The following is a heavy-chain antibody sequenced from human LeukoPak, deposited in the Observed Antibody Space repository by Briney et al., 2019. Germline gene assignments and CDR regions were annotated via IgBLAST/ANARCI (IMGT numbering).Heavy chain of an antibody. CDR3: ARLSNPGSMGAFDV. CDR2: ICPGDSDI. Sequence: GESLKISCKASGYSFISYWIAWVRQMPGKGLEWVGIICPGDSDIRYSPSFQGQVAFSVDKSISTAYLQWSSLKASDTAMYSCARLSNPGSMGAFDVWGQGTMVTVSS. D-gene: IGHD2/OR15-2a*01. CDR1: GYSFISYW. J-gene: IGHJ3*01. V-gene: IGHV5-51*01.